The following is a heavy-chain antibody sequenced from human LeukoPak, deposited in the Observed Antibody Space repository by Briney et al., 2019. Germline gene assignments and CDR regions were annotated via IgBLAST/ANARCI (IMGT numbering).Heavy chain of an antibody. D-gene: IGHD6-13*01. J-gene: IGHJ4*02. CDR3: ARLTAAAATGVDY. CDR2: INHSGST. Sequence: NPSETLSLTCAVYGGSFSGYYWSWIRQPPGKGLEWIGEINHSGSTNYNPSLKSRVTISVDTSKNQFSLKLSSVTAADTAVYYCARLTAAAATGVDYWGQGTLVTVSS. CDR1: GGSFSGYY. V-gene: IGHV4-34*01.